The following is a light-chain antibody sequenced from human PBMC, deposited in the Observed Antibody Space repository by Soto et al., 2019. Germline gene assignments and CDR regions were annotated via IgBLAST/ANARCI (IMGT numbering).Light chain of an antibody. Sequence: QSVLTQPASVSGSPVQSITISCTGTSSDVGGYNYVSWYQQHPGKAPKLMIYAVSNWPSGVSNRFSGSKSGNTAALTIAGLQAEYEAAYYCSSYTSSSPLVVFCGGTKLTVL. CDR3: SSYTSSSPLVV. V-gene: IGLV2-14*01. CDR1: SSDVGGYNY. CDR2: AVS. J-gene: IGLJ2*01.